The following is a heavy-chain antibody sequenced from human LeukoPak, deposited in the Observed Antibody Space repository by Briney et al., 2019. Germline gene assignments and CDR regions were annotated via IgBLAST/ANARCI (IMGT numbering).Heavy chain of an antibody. D-gene: IGHD3-22*01. Sequence: KPGGSLRLSCAASGFTFSDSFMNWIRQAPGKGLEWLSYISHSGSNLDYAESVRGRFTISRDNANHSLYLQINSLSAEDTAVYYCARGDSSGAPDYWGQGTLVTVSS. J-gene: IGHJ4*02. CDR1: GFTFSDSF. CDR3: ARGDSSGAPDY. V-gene: IGHV3-11*01. CDR2: ISHSGSNL.